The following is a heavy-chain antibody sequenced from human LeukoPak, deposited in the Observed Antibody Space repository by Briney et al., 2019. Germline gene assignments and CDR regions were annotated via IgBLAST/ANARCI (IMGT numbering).Heavy chain of an antibody. Sequence: GASVKVSCKASGYTFTGYYMHWVRQAPGQGLEWMGWINPNSGGTNYAQKFQGRVTMTRDTSISTAYMELSRLRSEDTAVYYCATDVSSSDPPYYYYYYYMDVWGKGTTVTVSS. J-gene: IGHJ6*03. CDR3: ATDVSSSDPPYYYYYYYMDV. CDR1: GYTFTGYY. D-gene: IGHD6-13*01. CDR2: INPNSGGT. V-gene: IGHV1-2*02.